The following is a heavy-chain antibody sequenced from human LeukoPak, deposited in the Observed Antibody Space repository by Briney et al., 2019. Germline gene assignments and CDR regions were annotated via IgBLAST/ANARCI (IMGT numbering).Heavy chain of an antibody. Sequence: GGSLRLSCAASGFTFRNAWMTWVRQAPGKGLEWVGRIKGKTDGGTTDHAAPVKGRFTISRDDSKNTLHLQMNSLKTEDTAVYYCTTGSPTATAGTFYYYYGMDVWGQGTTVTVSS. D-gene: IGHD6-13*01. CDR2: IKGKTDGGTT. CDR1: GFTFRNAW. CDR3: TTGSPTATAGTFYYYYGMDV. J-gene: IGHJ6*02. V-gene: IGHV3-15*01.